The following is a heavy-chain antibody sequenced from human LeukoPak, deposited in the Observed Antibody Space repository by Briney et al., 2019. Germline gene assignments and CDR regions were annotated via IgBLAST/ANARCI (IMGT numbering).Heavy chain of an antibody. Sequence: GESLKISCKGSGYSFANYWIGWVRHMPGKGLGWMGIIYLGDFGIRYSPSFQGQVTISADKSISTVYLQCSSLKASDTAMYYCARNSGTENNFDYWGQRTLVTVSS. CDR2: IYLGDFGI. D-gene: IGHD1-26*01. CDR3: ARNSGTENNFDY. CDR1: GYSFANYW. J-gene: IGHJ4*02. V-gene: IGHV5-51*01.